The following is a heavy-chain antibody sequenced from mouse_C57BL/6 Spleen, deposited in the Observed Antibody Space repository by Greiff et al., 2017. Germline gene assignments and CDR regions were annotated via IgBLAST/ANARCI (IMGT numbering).Heavy chain of an antibody. D-gene: IGHD1-1*01. V-gene: IGHV1-82*01. CDR1: GYAFSSSW. J-gene: IGHJ1*03. CDR2: IYPGDGDT. Sequence: QVQLKESGPELVKPGASVKISCKASGYAFSSSWMNWVKQRPGKGLEWIGRIYPGDGDTNYNGKFKGKATLTADKSSSTAYMQLSSLTSEDSAVYFCARRRPTVVESYWYFDVWGTGTTVTVSS. CDR3: ARRRPTVVESYWYFDV.